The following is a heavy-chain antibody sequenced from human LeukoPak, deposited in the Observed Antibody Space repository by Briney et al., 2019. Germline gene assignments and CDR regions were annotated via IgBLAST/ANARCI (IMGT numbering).Heavy chain of an antibody. Sequence: SVKVSCKASGGFFSNYAISWVRQAPGHGLEWMGGIIPIFGTTNYAQNFQGRVTITTDKATMTAHMELSSLRSDDTAFYYCARSITMFGGVRRQTYHASDTWDRGTMVIV. CDR1: GGFFSNYA. D-gene: IGHD3-10*02. CDR3: ARSITMFGGVRRQTYHASDT. V-gene: IGHV1-69*05. CDR2: IIPIFGTT. J-gene: IGHJ3*02.